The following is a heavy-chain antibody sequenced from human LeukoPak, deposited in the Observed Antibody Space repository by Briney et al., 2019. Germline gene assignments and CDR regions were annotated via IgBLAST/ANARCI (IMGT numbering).Heavy chain of an antibody. CDR1: GYTFTTYF. J-gene: IGHJ4*02. D-gene: IGHD1-26*01. Sequence: ASVKVSCKASGYTFTTYFMHWLRQAPGQGLEWMGIINPSAVSTSYAQKFQGRVTMTEDTSSDTAFMDLSSLRSEDTAIYYCATSPRVGATVFAFEYWGQGTLVTVSS. CDR2: INPSAVST. CDR3: ATSPRVGATVFAFEY. V-gene: IGHV1-46*01.